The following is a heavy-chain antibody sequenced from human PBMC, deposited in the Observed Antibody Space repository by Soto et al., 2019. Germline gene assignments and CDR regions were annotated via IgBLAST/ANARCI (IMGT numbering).Heavy chain of an antibody. CDR3: ARQTTLVVVPAANAFDI. Sequence: QLQLQESGPGLVKPSETLSLTCTVSGGSISSSSYYWGWIRQPPGKGLGWIGSIYYSGSTYYNPSLKSRVTISVDTSKNQFSLKLSSVTAADTAVYYCARQTTLVVVPAANAFDIWGQGTMVTVSS. J-gene: IGHJ3*02. V-gene: IGHV4-39*01. CDR2: IYYSGST. D-gene: IGHD2-2*01. CDR1: GGSISSSSYY.